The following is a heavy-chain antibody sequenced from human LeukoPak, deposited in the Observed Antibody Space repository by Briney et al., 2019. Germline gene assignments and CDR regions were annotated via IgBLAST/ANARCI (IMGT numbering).Heavy chain of an antibody. Sequence: SGGSLRLSCAASGFTFSDSTIHWVRQASGKGLEWVGHIRRKADDYATAYAASGKGRFTISRDDSRNTAYLQMNSLKTEDTAVYYCARHEDTIDYWGQGTLVTVSS. CDR2: IRRKADDYAT. CDR1: GFTFSDST. V-gene: IGHV3-73*01. J-gene: IGHJ4*02. CDR3: ARHEDTIDY. D-gene: IGHD2-15*01.